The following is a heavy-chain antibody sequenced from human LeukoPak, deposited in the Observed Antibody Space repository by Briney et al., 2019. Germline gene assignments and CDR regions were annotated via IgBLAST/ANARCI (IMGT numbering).Heavy chain of an antibody. V-gene: IGHV4-34*01. Sequence: SETLSLTCAVYGESFSGYYWSWIRQPPGKGLEWIGEINHSGSTNYNPSLKSRVTISVDTSKNQFSLKLSSVTAADTAVYYCARGYYYLDYWGQGTLVTVSS. D-gene: IGHD3-10*01. J-gene: IGHJ4*02. CDR1: GESFSGYY. CDR2: INHSGST. CDR3: ARGYYYLDY.